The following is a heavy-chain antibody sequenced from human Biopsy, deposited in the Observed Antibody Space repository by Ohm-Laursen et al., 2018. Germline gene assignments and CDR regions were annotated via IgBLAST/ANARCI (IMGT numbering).Heavy chain of an antibody. CDR3: ARGYSRRVSIFEASIYWFDT. D-gene: IGHD6-6*01. CDR2: MIPSSGKT. V-gene: IGHV1-8*01. J-gene: IGHJ5*02. CDR1: GYSFSTYD. Sequence: ASVKVSCKASGYSFSTYDVNWVRQARGQGLEWMGWMIPSSGKTGYAQRFQGRITLTMNTSISTAYMELSGLRSEDTAVYFCARGYSRRVSIFEASIYWFDTWGQGTLVTVSS.